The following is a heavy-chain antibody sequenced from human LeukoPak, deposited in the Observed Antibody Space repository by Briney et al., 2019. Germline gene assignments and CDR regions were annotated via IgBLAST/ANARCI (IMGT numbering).Heavy chain of an antibody. CDR3: ARDVGATPGYFDY. J-gene: IGHJ4*02. Sequence: SETLSLTCTVSGGSISSYYWSWIRQPPGKALECMGYMYYSGSTNYNPPTNYNPSLKSRVTISVDTSKNQFSLKLSSVTAADTAVYYCARDVGATPGYFDYWGQGTLVTVSS. CDR1: GGSISSYY. V-gene: IGHV4-59*01. D-gene: IGHD1-26*01. CDR2: MYYSGSTNYNPPT.